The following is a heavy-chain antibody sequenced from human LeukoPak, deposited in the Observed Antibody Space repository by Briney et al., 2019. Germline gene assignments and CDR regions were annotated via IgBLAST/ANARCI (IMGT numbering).Heavy chain of an antibody. CDR1: GGSISINY. Sequence: SETLSLTCTVSGGSISINYWSWIRQPPGKGLEWIGYIHYSGSTKYNPSLKSRVTISVDTSKNQFSLRLSSVTAADTAVYYCARWYSSGWAFDYWGQGTLVTVSS. CDR2: IHYSGST. J-gene: IGHJ4*02. V-gene: IGHV4-59*08. D-gene: IGHD6-19*01. CDR3: ARWYSSGWAFDY.